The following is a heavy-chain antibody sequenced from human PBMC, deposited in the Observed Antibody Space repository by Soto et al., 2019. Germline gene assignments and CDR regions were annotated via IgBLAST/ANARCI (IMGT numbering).Heavy chain of an antibody. CDR3: ARGYYGSGSYYRNYYYGMDV. J-gene: IGHJ6*02. D-gene: IGHD3-10*01. CDR1: GGSFSGYY. V-gene: IGHV4-34*01. CDR2: INHSGST. Sequence: SETLSLTCAVYGGSFSGYYWSWIRQPPGKGLEWIGEINHSGSTNYNPSLKSRVTISVDTSKNQFSLKLSSVTAADTAVYYCARGYYGSGSYYRNYYYGMDVWGQGTTVTVYS.